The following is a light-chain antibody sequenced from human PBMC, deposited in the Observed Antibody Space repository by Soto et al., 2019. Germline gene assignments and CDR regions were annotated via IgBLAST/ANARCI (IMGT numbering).Light chain of an antibody. V-gene: IGKV3-15*01. CDR2: GAS. J-gene: IGKJ3*01. CDR3: QQYNNWPVT. CDR1: QSVSRN. Sequence: EIVMTQSPAPLSVSPGERATLSCRASQSVSRNLAWYQQKPGQSPRLLIYGASTRATGIPARFSGSGSGTEFTLTISSLQSEDFAVYYCQQYNNWPVTFGPGTEVDIK.